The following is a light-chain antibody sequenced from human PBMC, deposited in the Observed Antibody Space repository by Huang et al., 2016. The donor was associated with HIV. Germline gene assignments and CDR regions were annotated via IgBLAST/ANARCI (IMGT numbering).Light chain of an antibody. CDR2: EAS. CDR3: QQYNSFPWT. V-gene: IGKV1-5*03. CDR1: QSISSW. Sequence: DIQMTQSSTALSASVGDRVTIACRASQSISSWLAWYQQKPGRAPNLLIYEASTLESGVPSSFSGGGSGTDFTLTISSLQPDDFATYYCQQYNSFPWTFGQGTKVEV. J-gene: IGKJ1*01.